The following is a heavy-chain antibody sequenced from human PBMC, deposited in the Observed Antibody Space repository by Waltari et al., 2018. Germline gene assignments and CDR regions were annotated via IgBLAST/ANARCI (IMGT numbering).Heavy chain of an antibody. Sequence: DVQLVESGGGLVQPGGSLRLPCPAPGFTFSAFALNWIRQAPGKGPEWLSYIRGGFSNIIHYAQSVKGRFTISRDDAKNSLYLQMSNLRVDDTAIYYCARDHLWAVDYWGQGTVVTVSS. CDR2: IRGGFSNII. J-gene: IGHJ4*02. V-gene: IGHV3-48*01. CDR3: ARDHLWAVDY. D-gene: IGHD2-21*01. CDR1: GFTFSAFA.